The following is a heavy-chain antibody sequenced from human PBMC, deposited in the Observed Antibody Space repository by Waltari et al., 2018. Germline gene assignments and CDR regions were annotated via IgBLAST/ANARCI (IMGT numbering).Heavy chain of an antibody. CDR1: GFAFCTYS. V-gene: IGHV3-48*04. CDR3: ARHESAHYGGFDS. D-gene: IGHD4-17*01. J-gene: IGHJ4*02. CDR2: ISSSSSTI. Sequence: EVQLVESGGGLVQHGGSLRLSCAASGFAFCTYSMNWVRQAPGEGMEWVSYISSSSSTIYYADSVKGRFTFSRENAKNSLYLQMNSLRAEDTAVYYCARHESAHYGGFDSWGRGTLVTVSA.